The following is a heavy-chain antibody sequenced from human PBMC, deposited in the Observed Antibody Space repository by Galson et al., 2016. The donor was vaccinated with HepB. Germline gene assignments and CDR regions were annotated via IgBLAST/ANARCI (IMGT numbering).Heavy chain of an antibody. D-gene: IGHD1-26*01. CDR2: IYSGGST. J-gene: IGHJ6*02. V-gene: IGHV3-53*01. Sequence: SLRLSCAASGFSVSSNYIIWVRQAPGKGLEWVSAIYSGGSTYYADAVKGHFTVSRDNAKNSLYVQMNSLSAEDTAVYYCARFSGRYNGMDVWGQGTTVTVSS. CDR1: GFSVSSNY. CDR3: ARFSGRYNGMDV.